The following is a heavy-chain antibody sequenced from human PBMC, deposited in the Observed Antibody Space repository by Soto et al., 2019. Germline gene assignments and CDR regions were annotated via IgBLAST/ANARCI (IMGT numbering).Heavy chain of an antibody. J-gene: IGHJ4*02. CDR3: ARAYYYDSSGFPTPDY. CDR1: GFTFSSYS. Sequence: GGSLRLSCAASGFTFSSYSMNWVRQAPGKGLEWVSSISSSSSYIYYADSVKGRFTISRDNAKNSLYLQTNSLRAEDTAVYYCARAYYYDSSGFPTPDYWGQGTLVTVSS. V-gene: IGHV3-21*01. D-gene: IGHD3-22*01. CDR2: ISSSSSYI.